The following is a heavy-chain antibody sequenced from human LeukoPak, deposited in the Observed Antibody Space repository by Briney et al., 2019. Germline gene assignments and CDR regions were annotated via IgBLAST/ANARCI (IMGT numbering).Heavy chain of an antibody. V-gene: IGHV4-61*02. CDR2: IYTSGST. D-gene: IGHD6-6*01. CDR3: ARDWGVSARPGYMDV. Sequence: SETLSLTCTVSGGSISSGSYYWSWIRQPAGKGLEWIGRIYTSGSTNYNPSLKSRVTISVDTSKNQFSLRLSSVTAADTAVYYCARDWGVSARPGYMDVWGKGTTVTVSS. CDR1: GGSISSGSYY. J-gene: IGHJ6*03.